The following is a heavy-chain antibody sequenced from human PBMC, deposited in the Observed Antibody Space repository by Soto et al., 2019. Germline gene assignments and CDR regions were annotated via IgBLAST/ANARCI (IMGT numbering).Heavy chain of an antibody. Sequence: GGSLRLSCAASGFTFSSYGMAWVRQAPGKGLEWVSRIGISGRSTYCADSVKGRFTVSRDNSKNTVYLQMNSLRAEDTAVYYCVKEEAGDEAFDYWGQGTQVTVSS. D-gene: IGHD7-27*01. CDR3: VKEEAGDEAFDY. J-gene: IGHJ4*02. V-gene: IGHV3-23*01. CDR2: IGISGRST. CDR1: GFTFSSYG.